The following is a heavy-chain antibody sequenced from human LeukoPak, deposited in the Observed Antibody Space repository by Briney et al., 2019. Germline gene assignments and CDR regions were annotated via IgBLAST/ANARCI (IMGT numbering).Heavy chain of an antibody. J-gene: IGHJ5*02. V-gene: IGHV1-18*01. D-gene: IGHD6-19*01. CDR1: GYTVTSYG. CDR3: ARVGGRPYSSGWYDP. Sequence: GASVKVSCKASGYTVTSYGISWVRQAPGQGLEWMGWISAYNGNTNYAQKLQGRVTMTTDTSTSTAYMELRSLRSDDTAVYYCARVGGRPYSSGWYDPWGQGTLVTVSS. CDR2: ISAYNGNT.